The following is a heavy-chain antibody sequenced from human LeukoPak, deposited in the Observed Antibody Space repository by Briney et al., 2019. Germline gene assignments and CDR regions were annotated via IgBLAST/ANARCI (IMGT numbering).Heavy chain of an antibody. J-gene: IGHJ4*02. CDR2: MKHDGSEK. D-gene: IGHD3-3*01. V-gene: IGHV3-7*01. CDR1: AFIFSGHW. CDR3: ATDRGWRTSGYYLYYFEY. Sequence: PGGSLRLSCEGSAFIFSGHWMNWVRQAPGKGLEWVASMKHDGSEKYYVDSVRGRFTISRDNTMNSLYLQMSSLRAEDTAVYYCATDRGWRTSGYYLYYFEYWGQGTLVTCSS.